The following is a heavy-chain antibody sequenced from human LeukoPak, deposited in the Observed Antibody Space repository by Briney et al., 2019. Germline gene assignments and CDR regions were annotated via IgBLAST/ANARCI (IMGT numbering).Heavy chain of an antibody. CDR1: GYTFTSYG. J-gene: IGHJ3*02. Sequence: ASVKVSCKASGYTFTSYGISWVRQAPGQGLEWMGWISAYNGNTNYAQKLQGRVTMTTDTSTSTAYMELRSLRSDDTAVYYCARVARGWELDASDIWGQGTMVTVSS. V-gene: IGHV1-18*01. CDR3: ARVARGWELDASDI. CDR2: ISAYNGNT. D-gene: IGHD1-26*01.